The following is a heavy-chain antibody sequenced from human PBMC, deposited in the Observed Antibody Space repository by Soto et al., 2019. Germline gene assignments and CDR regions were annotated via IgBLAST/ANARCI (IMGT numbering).Heavy chain of an antibody. CDR3: AKFHGPQSAAALS. Sequence: PWGSLRLSCAASGFTFSIYAMSWVRQAPGKGLEWVSAISSSSGSTYYVDSVKGRFTISRDNAKNTLYLQMNSLRAEDTALYYCAKFHGPQSAAALSWGQGTLVTVSS. CDR2: ISSSSGST. D-gene: IGHD6-13*01. CDR1: GFTFSIYA. V-gene: IGHV3-23*01. J-gene: IGHJ4*02.